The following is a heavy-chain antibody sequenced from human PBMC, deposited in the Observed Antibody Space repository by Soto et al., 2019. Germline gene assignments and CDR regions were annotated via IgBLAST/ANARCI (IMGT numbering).Heavy chain of an antibody. CDR3: TRRSEYDSGGYYYAYDY. CDR2: IRSKANNFAT. CDR1: GFIFSDSA. Sequence: EVQVVESGGGLVQPGGSLTLSCAASGFIFSDSAMHWVRQASGKGLEWLGRIRSKANNFATAYAASVKGRFTISRDDAKNTVYLQKNRLNSEDTAGYYCTRRSEYDSGGYYYAYDYWGQGTRVTVSS. D-gene: IGHD3-22*01. J-gene: IGHJ4*02. V-gene: IGHV3-73*02.